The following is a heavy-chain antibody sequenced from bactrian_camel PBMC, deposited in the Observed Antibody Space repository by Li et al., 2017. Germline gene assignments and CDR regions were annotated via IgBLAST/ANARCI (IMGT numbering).Heavy chain of an antibody. J-gene: IGHJ4*01. CDR3: AADRGTMHSVYAGLVELNY. Sequence: VQLVESGGGSVQPGGSLRLSCAASGATDSDKCMSWFRQAPGKEREGVAVAGNGGSSTYYASSVKGRFTISQDGAKNTLYLQMNSLKPEDTAVYYCAADRGTMHSVYAGLVELNYWGQGTQVTVS. CDR2: AGNGGSST. V-gene: IGHV3S1*01. CDR1: GATDSDKC. D-gene: IGHD4*01.